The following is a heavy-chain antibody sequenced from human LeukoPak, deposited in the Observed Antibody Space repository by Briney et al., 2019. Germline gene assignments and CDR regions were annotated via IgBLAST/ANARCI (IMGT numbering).Heavy chain of an antibody. J-gene: IGHJ4*02. V-gene: IGHV3-30*02. CDR1: GFTFSSYD. CDR2: IRYDGSNK. CDR3: AKDHYDSSGYADY. D-gene: IGHD3-22*01. Sequence: GGSLRLSCAASGFTFSSYDIHWVRQAPGKGLEWVAFIRYDGSNKYYADSVKGRFTISRDNSKNTLYLQMNSLRAEDTAVYYCAKDHYDSSGYADYWGQGTLVTVSS.